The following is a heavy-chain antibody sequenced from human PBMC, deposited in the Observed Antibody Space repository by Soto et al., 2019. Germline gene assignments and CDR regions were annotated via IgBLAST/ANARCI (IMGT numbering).Heavy chain of an antibody. CDR3: AKDAIAAAGTFYGMDV. J-gene: IGHJ6*02. D-gene: IGHD6-13*01. Sequence: QVQLVESGGGVVQPGRSLRLSCAASGFTFSSHGMHWVRQAPGKGLECVADISYDGSDKYYADSVKGRFSISRDNSKNRLYLQLNSLRAEDTAVYYCAKDAIAAAGTFYGMDVWGQGTTVTVSS. V-gene: IGHV3-30*18. CDR2: ISYDGSDK. CDR1: GFTFSSHG.